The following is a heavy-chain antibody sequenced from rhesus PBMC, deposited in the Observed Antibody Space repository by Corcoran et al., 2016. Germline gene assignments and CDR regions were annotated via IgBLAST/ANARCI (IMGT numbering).Heavy chain of an antibody. CDR1: GGSVSSSNW. CDR3: ARGSGSYKGIDY. V-gene: IGHV4-57*01. D-gene: IGHD1-44*02. CDR2: ISGSGGST. J-gene: IGHJ4*01. Sequence: QLQLQESGPGLVKPSETLSLTCAVSGGSVSSSNWWSWIRQPPGKGLEWIGSISGSGGSTEYNPSLTSRVTISTGRAKNQFSLKVSSVTAAATAVYECARGSGSYKGIDYWGQGVLVTVSS.